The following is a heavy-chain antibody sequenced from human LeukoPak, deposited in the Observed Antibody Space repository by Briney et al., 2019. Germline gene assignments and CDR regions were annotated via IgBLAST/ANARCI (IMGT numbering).Heavy chain of an antibody. CDR2: ISSSGSTI. J-gene: IGHJ4*02. V-gene: IGHV3-48*03. CDR3: ARDIADMPGRDSYGYDY. CDR1: GFTFSNYE. D-gene: IGHD5-18*01. Sequence: QPGGSLRLSCAASGFTFSNYEMNWVRQAPGRGLEWISYISSSGSTIWYADSVKGRFTISRDNAKNSLYLQMNSLRAEDSAVYYCARDIADMPGRDSYGYDYWGQGTLVTVSS.